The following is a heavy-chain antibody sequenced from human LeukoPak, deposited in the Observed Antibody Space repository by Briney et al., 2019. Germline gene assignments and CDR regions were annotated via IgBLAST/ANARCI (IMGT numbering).Heavy chain of an antibody. V-gene: IGHV4-61*01. J-gene: IGHJ4*02. CDR2: IYYSGST. CDR3: ARGRPRWRGNSGYDH. D-gene: IGHD4-23*01. Sequence: SETLSLTCTVSGGSVSSGSYYWSWIRQPPGKGLEWIGYIYYSGSTNYNPSLKSRVTISVDTCKNQFSLKLNSVTAADTAVYYCARGRPRWRGNSGYDHWGQGTLVTVSS. CDR1: GGSVSSGSYY.